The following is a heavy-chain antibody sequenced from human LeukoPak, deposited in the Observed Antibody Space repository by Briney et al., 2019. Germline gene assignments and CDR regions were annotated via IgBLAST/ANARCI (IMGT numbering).Heavy chain of an antibody. Sequence: GGSLRLSCAASGFTFTDYYMSWIRQAPGKGLEWVSHITSSGSITYYSDSVKGRFTISRDNAKDSLFLQMNSLRAEDTAIYYCARAYGGTYNSDHWGQGTLVTVSS. V-gene: IGHV3-11*04. CDR2: ITSSGSIT. CDR3: ARAYGGTYNSDH. CDR1: GFTFTDYY. J-gene: IGHJ4*02. D-gene: IGHD1-26*01.